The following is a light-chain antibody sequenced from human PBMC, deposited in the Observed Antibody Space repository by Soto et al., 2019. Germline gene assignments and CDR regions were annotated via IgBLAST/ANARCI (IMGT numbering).Light chain of an antibody. Sequence: DIQMTQSPSSLSASVGDRVTITCRASQSINNYLNWYQQKPGKAPNFLIYTASTLQRGVPSRFSGSESGTDFTLTISRLQPEDFATYYWLQSYSSPRTFGGGTKVEIK. CDR1: QSINNY. J-gene: IGKJ4*01. V-gene: IGKV1-39*01. CDR2: TAS. CDR3: LQSYSSPRT.